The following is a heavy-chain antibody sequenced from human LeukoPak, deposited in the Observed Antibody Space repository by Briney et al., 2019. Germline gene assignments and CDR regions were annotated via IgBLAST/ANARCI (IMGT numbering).Heavy chain of an antibody. Sequence: SQTLSLTCAVSGGSSSSGGYSWSWIRQPPGKGLERIGYIYHSGSTYYNPSLRSRDTISVARSKNQFSLKLSSVTAADTAVYYCASYFYGSGSYYFDYWGQGTLVTVSS. CDR3: ASYFYGSGSYYFDY. CDR2: IYHSGST. CDR1: GGSSSSGGYS. D-gene: IGHD3-10*01. J-gene: IGHJ4*02. V-gene: IGHV4-30-2*01.